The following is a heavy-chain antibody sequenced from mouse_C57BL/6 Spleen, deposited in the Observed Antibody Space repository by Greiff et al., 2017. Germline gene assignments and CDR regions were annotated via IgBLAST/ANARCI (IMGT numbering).Heavy chain of an antibody. V-gene: IGHV1-50*01. D-gene: IGHD2-14*01. CDR3: AKYRFDY. CDR2: IDPSDSYT. Sequence: QVQLQQPGAELVKPGASVKLSCTASGYTFTSYWMQWVKQRPGQGLEWIGEIDPSDSYTNYNQKFKGKATLTVDTSSSTAYMQLISLTSEDSAVYYCAKYRFDYWGQGTTLTVSS. J-gene: IGHJ2*01. CDR1: GYTFTSYW.